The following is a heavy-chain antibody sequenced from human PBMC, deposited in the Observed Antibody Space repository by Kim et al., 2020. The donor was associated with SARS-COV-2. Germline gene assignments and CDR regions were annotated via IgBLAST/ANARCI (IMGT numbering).Heavy chain of an antibody. V-gene: IGHV4-39*01. Sequence: SETLSLTCTVSGGSISSSSYYWGWIRQPPGKGLEWIGSIYYSGSTYYNPSLKSRVTISVDTSKNQFSLKLSSVTAADTAVYYCARQVFGLIAAAHFDYWGQGTLVTVSS. D-gene: IGHD6-6*01. J-gene: IGHJ4*02. CDR1: GGSISSSSYY. CDR2: IYYSGST. CDR3: ARQVFGLIAAAHFDY.